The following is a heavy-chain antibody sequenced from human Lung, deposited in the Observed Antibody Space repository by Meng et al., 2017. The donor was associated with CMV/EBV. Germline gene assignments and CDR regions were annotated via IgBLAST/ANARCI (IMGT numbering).Heavy chain of an antibody. CDR3: ARTGCSSSSCYDY. J-gene: IGHJ4*02. Sequence: QVQAVQSGAEVKKPVASVKVSCKASGYSFTTYAMHWGRQAPGQRLEWMGWINAGNGNTKYSEKFQSRVTITRDTAASTAYMELSSLRSEDTAVYYCARTGCSSSSCYDYWGQGTLVTVSS. D-gene: IGHD2-2*01. CDR1: GYSFTTYA. CDR2: INAGNGNT. V-gene: IGHV1-3*01.